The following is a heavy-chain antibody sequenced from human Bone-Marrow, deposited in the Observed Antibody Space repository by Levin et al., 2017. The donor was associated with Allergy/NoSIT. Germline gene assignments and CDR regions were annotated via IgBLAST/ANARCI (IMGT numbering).Heavy chain of an antibody. CDR2: INQDGSEK. V-gene: IGHV3-7*01. CDR1: GFTFSNYW. CDR3: ARAMDV. J-gene: IGHJ6*03. Sequence: RTGGSLRLSCAASGFTFSNYWMNWVRQAPGKGLEWVANINQDGSEKYYVDSVKGRFTISRDSATNSGYLQMNSLRVEDTAVYYCARAMDVWGKGTTVTVSS.